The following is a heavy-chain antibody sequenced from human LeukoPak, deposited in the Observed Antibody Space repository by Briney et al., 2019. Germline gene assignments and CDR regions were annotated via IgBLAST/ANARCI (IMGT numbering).Heavy chain of an antibody. Sequence: PGGSLRLSCAASGFTFSNYGMHWVRQAPGRGLEWVAVIWHDRSNKYYADSVKGRFTISRDNSKNTLYLQMNSLRVEDTAMYYCANGFDYWGQGTLVTVSS. CDR1: GFTFSNYG. V-gene: IGHV3-33*06. J-gene: IGHJ4*02. CDR2: IWHDRSNK. CDR3: ANGFDY.